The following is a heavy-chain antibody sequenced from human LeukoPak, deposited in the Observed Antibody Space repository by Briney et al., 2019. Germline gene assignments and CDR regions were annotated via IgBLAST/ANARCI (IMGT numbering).Heavy chain of an antibody. D-gene: IGHD3-3*01. V-gene: IGHV1-2*02. Sequence: ASVKVSCKASGYTFTGYYMHWVRQAPGQGLEWMGWINPNSGGTNYAQKFQGRVTMTRDTSISTAYMELSRLRSDDTAVYYCARTKNVLRFLEIDYWGQGTLVTVSS. CDR1: GYTFTGYY. CDR3: ARTKNVLRFLEIDY. CDR2: INPNSGGT. J-gene: IGHJ4*02.